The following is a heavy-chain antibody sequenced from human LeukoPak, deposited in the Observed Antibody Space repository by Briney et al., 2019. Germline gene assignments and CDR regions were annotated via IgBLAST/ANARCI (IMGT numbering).Heavy chain of an antibody. J-gene: IGHJ3*02. Sequence: GGSLRLSCAASGFTFSSYSMNWVRQAPGKGLEWVSGISWNSGSIGYADSVKGRFTISRDNAKNSLYLQMNSLRAEDVALYYLAKKIGWGGMEWLLGAFDIWGQGTMVTVSS. CDR1: GFTFSSYS. CDR3: AKKIGWGGMEWLLGAFDI. CDR2: ISWNSGSI. V-gene: IGHV3-9*03. D-gene: IGHD3-3*01.